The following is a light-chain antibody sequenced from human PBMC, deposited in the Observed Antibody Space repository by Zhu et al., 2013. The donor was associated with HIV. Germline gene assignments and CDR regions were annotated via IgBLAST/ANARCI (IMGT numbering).Light chain of an antibody. Sequence: DIVVTQSPGVLSVSPGERVTLSCRASQSIGDNLAWYQQKPGQPPRVLIYGASTRAAGIPVRFRGGGSGTEFTLSISRLDPEDFAVYYCQHNGTSSLTFGGGTTVEVK. CDR1: QSIGDN. CDR3: QHNGTSSLT. V-gene: IGKV3-15*01. CDR2: GAS. J-gene: IGKJ4*01.